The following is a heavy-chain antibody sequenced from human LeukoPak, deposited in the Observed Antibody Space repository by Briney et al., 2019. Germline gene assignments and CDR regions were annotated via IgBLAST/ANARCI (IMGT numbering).Heavy chain of an antibody. D-gene: IGHD2-2*01. Sequence: PGGSQRLSCVASGFTFSTYYMSWVRQAPGRGLEWVANIKGDGSEKYYVDSVKGRFTLSRDNAKNSLHLQMNSLRAEDTAVYYCGRDGVSAAVDFWGQGTLVTVSS. CDR3: GRDGVSAAVDF. V-gene: IGHV3-7*01. J-gene: IGHJ4*02. CDR1: GFTFSTYY. CDR2: IKGDGSEK.